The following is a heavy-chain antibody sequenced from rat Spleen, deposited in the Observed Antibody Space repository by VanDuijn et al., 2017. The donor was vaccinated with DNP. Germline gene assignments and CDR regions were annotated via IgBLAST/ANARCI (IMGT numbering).Heavy chain of an antibody. CDR1: GFTFGNSY. CDR3: AKNSGYYFDY. V-gene: IGHV5-25*01. Sequence: EVQLVESGGGLVQPGGSLKLSCAASGFTFGNSYMAWVRQAPKEGLEWVATISTNGGGTYYRGSVKGRFTISRDNANGTLYLQMNSLKSEDTATYYCAKNSGYYFDYWGQGVMVTVSS. CDR2: ISTNGGGT. J-gene: IGHJ2*01. D-gene: IGHD4-3*01.